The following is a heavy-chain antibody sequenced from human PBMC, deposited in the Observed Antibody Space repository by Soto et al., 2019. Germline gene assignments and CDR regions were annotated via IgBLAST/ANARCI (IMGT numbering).Heavy chain of an antibody. CDR3: ARGIAVAGLYYFDY. CDR2: INPNSGGT. Sequence: GASVKVSCKASGYTFTGYYMHWVRQAPGQGLEWMGWINPNSGGTNYAQKFQGWVTMTRDTSISTAYMELSRLRSDDTAVYYCARGIAVAGLYYFDYWGQGTLVTVSS. CDR1: GYTFTGYY. D-gene: IGHD6-19*01. V-gene: IGHV1-2*04. J-gene: IGHJ4*02.